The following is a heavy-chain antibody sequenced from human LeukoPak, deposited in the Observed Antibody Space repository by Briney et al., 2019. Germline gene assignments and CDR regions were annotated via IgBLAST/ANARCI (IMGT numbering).Heavy chain of an antibody. Sequence: GGSLRPSCAASGFTVSSNYMSWVRQAPGKGLEWVSVIYSGGSTYYADSVKGRFTISRDNSKNTLYLQMNSLRAEDTAVYYCARGGIPAYDFWSGYNYWGQGTPVTVSS. V-gene: IGHV3-53*01. CDR2: IYSGGST. CDR3: ARGGIPAYDFWSGYNY. CDR1: GFTVSSNY. J-gene: IGHJ4*02. D-gene: IGHD3-3*01.